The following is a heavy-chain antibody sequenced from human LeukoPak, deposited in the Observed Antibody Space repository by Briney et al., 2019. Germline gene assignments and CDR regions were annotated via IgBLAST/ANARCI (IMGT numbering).Heavy chain of an antibody. CDR2: INSDGSST. Sequence: SGGSLRLSCAASGFTFSSYWMHWVRQAPGKGLVWVSRINSDGSSTSYADSVKGRFTISRDNAKNTLYLQMNSLRAEDTAVYYCARDQVGRDYDFWSGYRPYYGMDVWGQGTTVTVSS. V-gene: IGHV3-74*01. CDR1: GFTFSSYW. J-gene: IGHJ6*02. CDR3: ARDQVGRDYDFWSGYRPYYGMDV. D-gene: IGHD3-3*01.